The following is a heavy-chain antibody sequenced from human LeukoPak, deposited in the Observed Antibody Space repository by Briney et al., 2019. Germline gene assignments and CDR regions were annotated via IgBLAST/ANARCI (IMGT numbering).Heavy chain of an antibody. CDR3: ATGGYDSSGLYFDY. CDR1: GYTLTELS. J-gene: IGHJ4*02. V-gene: IGHV1-24*01. Sequence: ASVKVSCKVSGYTLTELSMHWVRQAPGKGLEWMGGFDPEDGETIYAQKFQGRVTMTEDTSTDTAYMELSSLRSEDTAVYYCATGGYDSSGLYFDYWAREPWSPSPQ. D-gene: IGHD3-22*01. CDR2: FDPEDGET.